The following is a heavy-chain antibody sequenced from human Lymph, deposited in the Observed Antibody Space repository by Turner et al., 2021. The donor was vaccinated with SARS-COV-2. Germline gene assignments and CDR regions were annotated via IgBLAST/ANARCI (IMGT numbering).Heavy chain of an antibody. D-gene: IGHD3-22*01. V-gene: IGHV3-11*06. Sequence: QVQLVESGGGLVKPGWFLRRSFAASGFTFSDYYMSLNRQAPGKGLEWVSYSSSSSTYTNYADSVKGRCTISRDNAKNSMYVQMNSLRAEDTAVYYCARGLLPYYYYGMDVWGQGTTVTVSS. CDR1: GFTFSDYY. CDR2: SSSSSTYT. J-gene: IGHJ6*02. CDR3: ARGLLPYYYYGMDV.